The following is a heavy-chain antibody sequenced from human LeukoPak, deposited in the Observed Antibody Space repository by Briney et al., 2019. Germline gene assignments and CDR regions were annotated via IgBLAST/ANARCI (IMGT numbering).Heavy chain of an antibody. D-gene: IGHD6-19*01. CDR3: ARVFQGGWYYFDY. CDR1: GYTFTGYY. V-gene: IGHV1-2*06. CDR2: INPNTGGT. J-gene: IGHJ4*02. Sequence: ASVKVSCKASGYTFTGYYIHLVRQAPGQGLEWMGRINPNTGGTNYAQNFQGRVTMTRDTSMSTAYMELSRLRSDDTAVYYCARVFQGGWYYFDYWGQGTLVTVSS.